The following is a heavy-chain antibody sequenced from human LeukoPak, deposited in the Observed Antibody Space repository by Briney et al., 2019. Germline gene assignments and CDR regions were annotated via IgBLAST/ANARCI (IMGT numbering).Heavy chain of an antibody. V-gene: IGHV3-23*01. CDR1: GFIFSNYL. CDR3: AKVGSLRGTSSPDY. J-gene: IGHJ4*02. CDR2: ITHDAETT. Sequence: GGSLRLSCAASGFIFSNYLMTWVRQAPGKGLNWVSSITHDAETTLYADSVKGRFTISRDNSKNTLYLQMNSLRDDDTAIYYCAKVGSLRGTSSPDYWGQGTLVTVSS. D-gene: IGHD6-6*01.